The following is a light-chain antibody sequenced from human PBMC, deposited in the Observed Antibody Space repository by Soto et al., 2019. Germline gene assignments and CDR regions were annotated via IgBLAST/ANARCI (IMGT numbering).Light chain of an antibody. Sequence: QASLTQPRSVSASPGLSFTISCTGTSSDVGGYNYVSRYQPHPDKAPKVMIYDTTKPPSGGPDRCSVSKSGDMASRTISGRLAEDEAVYNCCSTACSYVDVFGSGTKVTV. V-gene: IGLV2-11*01. CDR1: SSDVGGYNY. CDR3: CSTACSYVDV. J-gene: IGLJ1*01. CDR2: DTT.